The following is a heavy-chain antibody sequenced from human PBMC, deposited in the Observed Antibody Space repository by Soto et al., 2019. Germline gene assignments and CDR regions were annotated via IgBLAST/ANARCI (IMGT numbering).Heavy chain of an antibody. V-gene: IGHV4-39*01. Sequence: PSETLSLTCTVSGDTITTNSYFWAWIRQPPGKGLEWIGSIYYSGTTYYNPSLKSRVTISVDRSKNQFSLKLSSVTAADTAVYYCARHFSGDYFDYWGQGALVTVSS. CDR2: IYYSGTT. J-gene: IGHJ4*02. CDR3: ARHFSGDYFDY. CDR1: GDTITTNSYF.